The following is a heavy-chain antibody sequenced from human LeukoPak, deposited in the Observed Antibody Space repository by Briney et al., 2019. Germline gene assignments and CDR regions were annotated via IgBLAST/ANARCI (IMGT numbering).Heavy chain of an antibody. Sequence: GGSLRLSCAASGFTFSSYWMSWVRQAPGKGLEWVANIKQDGSEKCYVDSVKGRFTISRDNAKNSLYLQMNSLRAEDTAVYYCAREYYDSSGYEDGIDYWGQGTLVTVSS. CDR2: IKQDGSEK. CDR1: GFTFSSYW. D-gene: IGHD3-22*01. V-gene: IGHV3-7*01. J-gene: IGHJ4*02. CDR3: AREYYDSSGYEDGIDY.